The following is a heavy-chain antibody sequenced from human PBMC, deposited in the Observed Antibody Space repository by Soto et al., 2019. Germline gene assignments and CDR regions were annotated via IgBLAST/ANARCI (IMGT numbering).Heavy chain of an antibody. CDR2: IYYSGST. J-gene: IGHJ4*02. CDR3: ARSRYYFDY. CDR1: GGSISSSSYY. V-gene: IGHV4-39*01. Sequence: PSETLSLTCTVCGGSISSSSYYWGWIRQPPGKGLEWIGSIYYSGSTYYNPSLKSRVTISVDTSKNQFSLKLSSVTAADTAVYYCARSRYYFDYWGQGTLVTVSS.